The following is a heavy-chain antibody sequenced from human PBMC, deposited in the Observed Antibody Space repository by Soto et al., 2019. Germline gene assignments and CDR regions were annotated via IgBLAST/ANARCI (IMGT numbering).Heavy chain of an antibody. CDR2: IIPIFGTA. D-gene: IGHD2-21*02. CDR3: ARVAAYCGGDCYSGAFDI. CDR1: GGTFSSYA. J-gene: IGHJ3*02. V-gene: IGHV1-69*13. Sequence: SVKVSCKASGGTFSSYAISWVRQAPGQGLEWMGGIIPIFGTANYAQKFQGRVTITADESTSTAYMELSSLRSEDTAVYYCARVAAYCGGDCYSGAFDIWGQGTMVTVSS.